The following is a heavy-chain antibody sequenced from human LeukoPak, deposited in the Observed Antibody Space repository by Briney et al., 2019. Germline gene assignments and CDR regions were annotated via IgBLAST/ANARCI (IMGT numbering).Heavy chain of an antibody. D-gene: IGHD2-8*01. J-gene: IGHJ3*02. CDR3: ARQRGGPYEDGFDI. V-gene: IGHV1-46*01. Sequence: ASVKVSCKASGYTFSSSYMHWVRQAPGQGLEWMGIINPSGGTTIYAQRFQGRVTMTRDTSTSTVYMELSSLRYEDTAVYYCARQRGGPYEDGFDIWGQRTMVTVSS. CDR2: INPSGGTT. CDR1: GYTFSSSY.